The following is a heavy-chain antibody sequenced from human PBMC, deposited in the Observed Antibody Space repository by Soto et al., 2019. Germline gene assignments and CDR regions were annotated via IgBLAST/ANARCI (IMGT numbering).Heavy chain of an antibody. V-gene: IGHV4-4*02. J-gene: IGHJ6*02. CDR2: IYHSGST. Sequence: SETLSLTCAVSGGSISSSNWWSWVRQPPGKGLEWIGEIYHSGSTNYNPSLKSRVTISVDKSKNQFSLKLSSVTAADTAVYYCAKYSSLSDYYYGMDVWGQGTTVTVSS. D-gene: IGHD6-6*01. CDR3: AKYSSLSDYYYGMDV. CDR1: GGSISSSNW.